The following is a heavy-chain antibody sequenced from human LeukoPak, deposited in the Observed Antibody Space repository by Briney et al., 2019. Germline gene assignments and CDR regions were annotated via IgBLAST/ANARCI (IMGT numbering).Heavy chain of an antibody. V-gene: IGHV3-53*01. J-gene: IGHJ4*02. CDR2: IYSGGST. D-gene: IGHD5-18*01. Sequence: PGGSLRLSCAASGFTVSSNYMSWVRQAPGKGLEWVSVIYSGGSTYYADSVKGRFTISRDNSKNTLYLQMNSLRAEDTAVYYCARDGSGYSYGLDYWGQGTLVTVSS. CDR3: ARDGSGYSYGLDY. CDR1: GFTVSSNY.